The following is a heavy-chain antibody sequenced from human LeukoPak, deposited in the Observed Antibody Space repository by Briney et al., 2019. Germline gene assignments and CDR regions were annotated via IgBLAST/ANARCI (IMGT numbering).Heavy chain of an antibody. V-gene: IGHV1-69*01. J-gene: IGHJ4*02. CDR1: GGAFISYA. Sequence: SVKVSFKASGGAFISYAISWVRTAPGQGVEWMGGIIPIFGTANYAQKFQGRVTITADESTSTAYMELSSLRSEDTAVYYCASRFYNWNYYYFDYWGQGTLVTVSS. D-gene: IGHD1-7*01. CDR2: IIPIFGTA. CDR3: ASRFYNWNYYYFDY.